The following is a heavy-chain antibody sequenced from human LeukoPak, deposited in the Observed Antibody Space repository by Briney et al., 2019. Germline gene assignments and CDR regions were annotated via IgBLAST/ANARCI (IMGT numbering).Heavy chain of an antibody. CDR1: GFTFSSYA. CDR2: ISYDGSNK. J-gene: IGHJ4*02. Sequence: GRSLRLSCAASGFTFSSYAMHWVRQAPGKGLEWVAVISYDGSNKYYADSVKGRFTISRDNSKNTLYLQMNSLRAEDTAVYYCARARVVVAARGRGSYFDYWGQGTLVTVSS. D-gene: IGHD2-15*01. CDR3: ARARVVVAARGRGSYFDY. V-gene: IGHV3-30-3*01.